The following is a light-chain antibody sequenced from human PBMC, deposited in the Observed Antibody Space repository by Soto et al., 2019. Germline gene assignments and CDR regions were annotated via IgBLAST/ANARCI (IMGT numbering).Light chain of an antibody. CDR1: SSDVGGYNY. V-gene: IGLV2-8*01. CDR3: SSYAGGNDYV. J-gene: IGLJ1*01. CDR2: EVI. Sequence: QSALTQPPSASGAPGQSVTICCTGTSSDVGGYNYVSGYQQHPGKAPKLMIYEVIKRPSGVPDRFSRSKSRNTASLTVSGPQAEDEADYYCSSYAGGNDYVFGTGTKVTVL.